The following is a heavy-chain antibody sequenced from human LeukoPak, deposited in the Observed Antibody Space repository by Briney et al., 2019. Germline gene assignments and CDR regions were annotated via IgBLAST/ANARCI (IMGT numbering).Heavy chain of an antibody. Sequence: PSETLSLTCAVSGGSISSSNWWSWVRQPPGKGLEWIGEIYHSGSTNYNPSPKSRVTISVDTSKNQFSLKLNSVTAADTAVYFCARGPGPRFFDYWGQGTLVSVSS. V-gene: IGHV4-4*02. D-gene: IGHD3-16*01. CDR1: GGSISSSNW. J-gene: IGHJ4*02. CDR3: ARGPGPRFFDY. CDR2: IYHSGST.